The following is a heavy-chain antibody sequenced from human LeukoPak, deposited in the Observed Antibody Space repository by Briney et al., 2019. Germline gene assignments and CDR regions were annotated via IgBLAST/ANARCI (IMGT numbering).Heavy chain of an antibody. CDR2: IFASGST. CDR3: ARDLVPLAQPAWFDP. V-gene: IGHV4-61*02. Sequence: PSETLSLTCTVSGGSIRSGNYYWSWIRQPAGKGLEWIGRIFASGSTNYNPSLKSRVTISIDTSKNQFSLNLNSVTAADTAVYYCARDLVPLAQPAWFDPWGQGTLVTVSS. D-gene: IGHD1-26*01. CDR1: GGSIRSGNYY. J-gene: IGHJ5*02.